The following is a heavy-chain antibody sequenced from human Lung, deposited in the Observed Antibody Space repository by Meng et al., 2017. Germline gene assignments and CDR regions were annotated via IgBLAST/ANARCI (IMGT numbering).Heavy chain of an antibody. J-gene: IGHJ4*02. D-gene: IGHD4-11*01. CDR1: GGSCSVYY. CDR2: INHSGST. CDR3: ARGPTTMAHDFDY. V-gene: IGHV4-34*01. Sequence: VQVQEVGARLFKPSETLSHPCVVSGGSCSVYYWSWIRQPPGKGLEWIGEINHSGSTNYNPSLESRATISVDTSQNNLSLKLSSVTAADSAVYYCARGPTTMAHDFDYWGQGTLVTVFS.